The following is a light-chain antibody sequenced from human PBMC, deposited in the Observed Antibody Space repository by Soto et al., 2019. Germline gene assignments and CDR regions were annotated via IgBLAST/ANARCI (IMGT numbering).Light chain of an antibody. Sequence: QSVMTQSASVSGSPGQSITISFTGTSGDIGSYNRVSWYQQHPGKAPKLIIYEVTDRPSGVSNRFSGYKSGNTASLTISGLQAEDEAEYYCSSYTNINTRACVFGTGTKVT. CDR2: EVT. V-gene: IGLV2-14*01. J-gene: IGLJ1*01. CDR1: SGDIGSYNR. CDR3: SSYTNINTRACV.